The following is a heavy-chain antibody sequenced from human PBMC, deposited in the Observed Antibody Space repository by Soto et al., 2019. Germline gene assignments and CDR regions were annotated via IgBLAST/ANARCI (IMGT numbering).Heavy chain of an antibody. Sequence: PGGSLRLSCAASGFTFSSYGMHWVRQAPGKGLEWVAVISYDGSNKYYADSVKGRFTISRDNSKNTLYLQMNSLRAEDTAVYYCENQYSSGWPQYFQHLGKCTLGTV. V-gene: IGHV3-30*18. CDR3: ENQYSSGWPQYFQH. CDR1: GFTFSSYG. J-gene: IGHJ1*01. D-gene: IGHD6-19*01. CDR2: ISYDGSNK.